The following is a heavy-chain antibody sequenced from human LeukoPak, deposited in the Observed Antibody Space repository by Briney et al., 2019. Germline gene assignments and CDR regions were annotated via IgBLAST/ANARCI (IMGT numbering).Heavy chain of an antibody. J-gene: IGHJ6*04. CDR2: IYTSGST. CDR3: ARDDRYGDFYLV. V-gene: IGHV4-61*02. D-gene: IGHD4-17*01. Sequence: PSETLSLTCTVSGGSISSGSYYWSWIRQPAGKGLEWIGRIYTSGSTNYNPSLKSRVTISVDTSKNQFSLKLSSVTAADTAVYYCARDDRYGDFYLVWGTGTTVTVSS. CDR1: GGSISSGSYY.